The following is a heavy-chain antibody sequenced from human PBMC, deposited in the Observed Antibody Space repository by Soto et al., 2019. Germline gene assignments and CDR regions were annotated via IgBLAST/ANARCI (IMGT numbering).Heavy chain of an antibody. V-gene: IGHV1-69*01. CDR3: LAVVRLDYYYYGMDV. CDR1: GGTFSSYA. J-gene: IGHJ6*01. D-gene: IGHD2-15*01. Sequence: QVQLVQSGDEVKKPGSSVKVSCKASGGTFSSYAISWVRQAPGQGLEWMGGIIPIFGTANYAQKIQGRVTITADESTSTAYMELSSLRSEDTAVYYCLAVVRLDYYYYGMDVWGQGTTVTVSS. CDR2: IIPIFGTA.